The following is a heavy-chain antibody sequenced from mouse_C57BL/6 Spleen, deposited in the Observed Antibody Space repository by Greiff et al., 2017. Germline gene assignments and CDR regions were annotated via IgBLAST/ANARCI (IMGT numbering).Heavy chain of an antibody. J-gene: IGHJ1*03. V-gene: IGHV5-4*01. CDR1: GFTFSSYA. Sequence: EVKVVESGGGLVKPGGSLKLSCAASGFTFSSYAMSWVRQTPEKRLEWVATISDGGSYTYYPDNVKGRFTISRDNAKNNLYLQMSHLKSEDTAMYYCARDTPSYYSNHWYFDVWGTGTTVTVSS. CDR3: ARDTPSYYSNHWYFDV. CDR2: ISDGGSYT. D-gene: IGHD2-5*01.